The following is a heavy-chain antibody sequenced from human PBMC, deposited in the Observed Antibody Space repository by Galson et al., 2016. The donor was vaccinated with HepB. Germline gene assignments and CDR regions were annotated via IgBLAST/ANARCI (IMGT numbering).Heavy chain of an antibody. Sequence: SLRLSCAVSGFAVRSNFMAWVRQAPGKGLEWVSLIYSGGSTYYADSVRGRFTISRDISKNTLFLEMLSLRAEDTAVYYCARAQTFYDYIWGTSRPRYFDYWGQGTLVTVSS. J-gene: IGHJ4*02. CDR1: GFAVRSNF. CDR2: IYSGGST. CDR3: ARAQTFYDYIWGTSRPRYFDY. V-gene: IGHV3-53*01. D-gene: IGHD3-16*02.